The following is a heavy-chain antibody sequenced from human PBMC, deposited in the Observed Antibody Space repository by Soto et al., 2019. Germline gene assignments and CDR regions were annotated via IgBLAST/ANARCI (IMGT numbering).Heavy chain of an antibody. V-gene: IGHV4-59*08. CDR1: GGSVSSYY. D-gene: IGHD4-17*01. Sequence: PSETLSLTCTVSGGSVSSYYWSWIRQSPGKGLEWIGYIYYSGSTKYKPSLKSRVTMSVDTSKNQFSLKLSSVTAADTAVYYCATGPDYGDYDYYSYYGMDVWGQGTTVTVSS. J-gene: IGHJ6*02. CDR3: ATGPDYGDYDYYSYYGMDV. CDR2: IYYSGST.